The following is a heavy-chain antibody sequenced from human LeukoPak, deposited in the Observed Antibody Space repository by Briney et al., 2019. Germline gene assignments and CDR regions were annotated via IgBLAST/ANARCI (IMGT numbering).Heavy chain of an antibody. CDR2: MYNSGST. CDR1: GGSISGSY. CDR3: ARGIESYGDYGY. D-gene: IGHD4-17*01. Sequence: SETLSLTCTVTGGSISGSYWSWNRQPPGKGLEWIAYMYNSGSTNYNPSLKSRVTISIDTSKNQFSLKLSSLTAADTAIYYCARGIESYGDYGYWGQGILVTVSS. V-gene: IGHV4-59*01. J-gene: IGHJ4*02.